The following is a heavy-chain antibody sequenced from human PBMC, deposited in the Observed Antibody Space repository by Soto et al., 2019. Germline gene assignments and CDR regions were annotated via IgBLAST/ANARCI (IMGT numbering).Heavy chain of an antibody. V-gene: IGHV1-3*01. Sequence: ASVQVSCKASGYTFTSYAMHWVRQAPGQRLEWMGWINAGNGNTKYSQKFQGRVTITRDTSASTAYMELSSLRSEDTAVYYFARGPNYYDSSGYYPFDYWGQGTLVTVS. J-gene: IGHJ4*02. D-gene: IGHD3-22*01. CDR3: ARGPNYYDSSGYYPFDY. CDR2: INAGNGNT. CDR1: GYTFTSYA.